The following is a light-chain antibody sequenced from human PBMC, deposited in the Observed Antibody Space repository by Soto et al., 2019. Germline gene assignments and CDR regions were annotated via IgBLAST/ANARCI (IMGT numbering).Light chain of an antibody. J-gene: IGKJ1*01. V-gene: IGKV3D-15*01. CDR2: RAS. CDR3: QQYNNWPWT. CDR1: QSVSSN. Sequence: PGERATLAGSASQSVSSNYLAWYQQKPGQTPKVLIYRASTRATGIPARFSGSGSGTDFTLTISSLQSEDFAVYYCQQYNNWPWTFGQGTKVDI.